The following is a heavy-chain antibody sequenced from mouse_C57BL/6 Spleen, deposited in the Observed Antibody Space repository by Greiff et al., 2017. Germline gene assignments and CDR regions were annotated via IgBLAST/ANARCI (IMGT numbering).Heavy chain of an antibody. D-gene: IGHD1-1*01. V-gene: IGHV1-82*01. CDR3: ARDRATVGYFDV. CDR2: IYPGDGDT. Sequence: QVQLQQSGPELVKPGASVKISCKASGYAFSSSWMNWVKQRPGKGLEWIGRIYPGDGDTNYNGKFKGKATLTADKSSSTAYMQLSSLTSEDSAVYFCARDRATVGYFDVWGTGTTVTVSS. CDR1: GYAFSSSW. J-gene: IGHJ1*03.